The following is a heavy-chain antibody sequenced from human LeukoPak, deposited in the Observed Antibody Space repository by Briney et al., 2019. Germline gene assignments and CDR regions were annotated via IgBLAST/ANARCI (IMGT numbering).Heavy chain of an antibody. V-gene: IGHV4-59*11. Sequence: KSSETLSLTCTVSGGSIRSHYWSWIRQPPGKGLEWIGYIYYSGSTNYNPSLKSRVTISVDTSKNQFSLKLSSVTAADTAVYYCARAAQRYCSSTSCYTWFDYWGQGTLVTVSS. D-gene: IGHD2-2*02. CDR2: IYYSGST. CDR3: ARAAQRYCSSTSCYTWFDY. J-gene: IGHJ4*02. CDR1: GGSIRSHY.